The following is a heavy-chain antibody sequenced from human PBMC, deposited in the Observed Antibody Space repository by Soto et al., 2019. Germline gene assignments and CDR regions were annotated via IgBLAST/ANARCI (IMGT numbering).Heavy chain of an antibody. D-gene: IGHD2-2*02. J-gene: IGHJ6*02. Sequence: PGGSLRLSCAASGFTFSSYSMNWVRQAPGKGLEWVSSISSSSSYIYYADSVKGRFTISRDNAKNSLYLQMNSLRAEDTAVYYCARVCSSTSCYNYYYGMDVWGQGTTVTVSS. CDR1: GFTFSSYS. CDR3: ARVCSSTSCYNYYYGMDV. CDR2: ISSSSSYI. V-gene: IGHV3-21*01.